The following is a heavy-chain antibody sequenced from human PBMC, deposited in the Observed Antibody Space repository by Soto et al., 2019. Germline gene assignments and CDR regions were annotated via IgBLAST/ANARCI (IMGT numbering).Heavy chain of an antibody. Sequence: EVQLLESGGGLVQPGGPLRLSCAASGFTFSNYAMSWVPQAPGKGLEWLSAIRGSSGSTYYADSVKGRFTISRDNSKNTLYLQMNSLRAEDLAVYYCAKGIVVVPAAGYYFDSWGQGSLVTVSS. CDR3: AKGIVVVPAAGYYFDS. CDR1: GFTFSNYA. D-gene: IGHD2-2*01. J-gene: IGHJ4*02. CDR2: IRGSSGST. V-gene: IGHV3-23*01.